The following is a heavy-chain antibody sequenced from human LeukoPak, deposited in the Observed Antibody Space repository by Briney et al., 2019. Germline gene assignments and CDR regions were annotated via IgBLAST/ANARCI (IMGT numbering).Heavy chain of an antibody. CDR1: GGSISSYY. Sequence: SETLSLTCTVSGGSISSYYWSWIRQPAGKGLEWIGRIYTSGSTYYNPSLKSRVTISVDTSKNQFSLKLSSVTAADTAVYYCARQVRRAAAGAYYFDYWGQGTLVTVSS. CDR2: IYTSGST. D-gene: IGHD6-13*01. CDR3: ARQVRRAAAGAYYFDY. V-gene: IGHV4-4*07. J-gene: IGHJ4*02.